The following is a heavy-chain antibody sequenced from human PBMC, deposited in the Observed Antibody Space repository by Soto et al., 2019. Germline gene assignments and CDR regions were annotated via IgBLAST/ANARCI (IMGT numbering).Heavy chain of an antibody. V-gene: IGHV3-7*03. CDR2: IKQDGTEK. Sequence: PGGSLRLSCGASGFTFSSYWMSWVRQAPGKGLAWVADIKQDGTEKYYVDSVKGRFTISRDNAKNSLYLQMNSLRAEDTAVYYCARDKYYDFWIGYSNYYFDYWGQGALVTVSS. CDR3: ARDKYYDFWIGYSNYYFDY. D-gene: IGHD3-3*01. CDR1: GFTFSSYW. J-gene: IGHJ4*02.